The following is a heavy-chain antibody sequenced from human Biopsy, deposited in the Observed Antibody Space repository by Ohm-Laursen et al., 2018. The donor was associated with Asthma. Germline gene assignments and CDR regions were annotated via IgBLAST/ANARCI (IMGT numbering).Heavy chain of an antibody. CDR3: ARAVDYSHYYGIDV. CDR2: ISVYNGNT. Sequence: ASVKVSCKTSGYTFNSAGITWVRQAPGQGLEWMGWISVYNGNTKVAQKLQDRVTMITDTSTGTAYMELRSLRSDDTAVYFCARAVDYSHYYGIDVWGQGTSVTVS. V-gene: IGHV1-18*01. CDR1: GYTFNSAG. D-gene: IGHD3-10*01. J-gene: IGHJ6*02.